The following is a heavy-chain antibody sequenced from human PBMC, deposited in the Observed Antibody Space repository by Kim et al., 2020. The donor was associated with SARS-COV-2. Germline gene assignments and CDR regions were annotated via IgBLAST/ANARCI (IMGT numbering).Heavy chain of an antibody. V-gene: IGHV4-39*01. CDR2: IYYSGST. Sequence: SETLSLTCTVSGGSISSSSYYWGWIRQPPGKGLEWIGSIYYSGSTYYNPSLKSRVTISVDTSKNQFSLKLSSVTAADTAVYYCARMVRGVIFTPDFDYWGQGTLVTVSS. CDR1: GGSISSSSYY. J-gene: IGHJ4*02. D-gene: IGHD3-10*01. CDR3: ARMVRGVIFTPDFDY.